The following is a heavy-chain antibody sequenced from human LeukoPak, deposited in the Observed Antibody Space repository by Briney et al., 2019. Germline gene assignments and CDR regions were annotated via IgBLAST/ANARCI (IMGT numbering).Heavy chain of an antibody. CDR3: ARAHHGFGSTSAYFDY. CDR1: GFTFSSYA. Sequence: GGSLRLSCAASGFTFSSYAMHWVRQAPGKGLEWVAVISYDGSNKYYADSVKGRFTISRDNSKNTLYLQMNSLRAEDTAVYYCARAHHGFGSTSAYFDYWGQGTLVTVSS. CDR2: ISYDGSNK. D-gene: IGHD2-15*01. V-gene: IGHV3-30-3*01. J-gene: IGHJ4*02.